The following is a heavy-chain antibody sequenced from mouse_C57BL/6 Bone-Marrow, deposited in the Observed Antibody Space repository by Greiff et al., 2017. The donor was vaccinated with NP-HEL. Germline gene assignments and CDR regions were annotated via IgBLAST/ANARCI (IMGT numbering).Heavy chain of an antibody. CDR2: ISYDGSN. J-gene: IGHJ4*01. CDR1: GYSITSGYY. CDR3: ARVYDGYSYYAMDY. D-gene: IGHD2-3*01. V-gene: IGHV3-6*01. Sequence: ESGPGLVKPSQSLSLTCSVTGYSITSGYYWNWIRQFPGNKLEWMGYISYDGSNNYNPSLKNRISITRDTSKNQFFLKLNSVTTEDTATYYCARVYDGYSYYAMDYWGQGTSVTVSS.